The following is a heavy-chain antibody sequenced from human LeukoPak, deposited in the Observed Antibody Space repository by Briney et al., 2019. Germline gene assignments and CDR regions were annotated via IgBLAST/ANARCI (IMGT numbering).Heavy chain of an antibody. V-gene: IGHV4-4*02. CDR3: ARMPYHYYSMDV. CDR2: IHHSGGT. CDR1: GFTFSSYW. J-gene: IGHJ6*02. Sequence: GSLRLSCAAPGFTFSSYWMHWVRQPPGKGLEWIAEIHHSGGTNYNPSLRSRVTISVDKSNNHISLKVTSITAADTAMYYCARMPYHYYSMDVWGQGTTVTVSS. D-gene: IGHD2-2*01.